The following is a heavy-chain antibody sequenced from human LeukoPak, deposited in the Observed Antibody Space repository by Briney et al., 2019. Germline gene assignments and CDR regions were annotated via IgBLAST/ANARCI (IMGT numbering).Heavy chain of an antibody. CDR1: GGSISSSSYY. J-gene: IGHJ4*02. CDR2: IYYSGST. D-gene: IGHD6-19*01. V-gene: IGHV4-39*07. CDR3: ARDSQQWPRDFDY. Sequence: SETLSLTCTVFGGSISSSSYYWGWIRQPPGKGLEWIGSIYYSGSTYYNPSLKSRVTISVDTSKNQFSLKLSSVTAADTAVYYCARDSQQWPRDFDYWGQGTLVTVSS.